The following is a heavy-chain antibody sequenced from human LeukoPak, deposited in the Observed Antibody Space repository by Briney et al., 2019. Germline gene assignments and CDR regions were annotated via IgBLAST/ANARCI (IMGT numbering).Heavy chain of an antibody. CDR2: ISSSGDTI. CDR3: AKDLPLGYCSGGSCYRVY. J-gene: IGHJ4*02. CDR1: GFTFSDYY. Sequence: PGGSLRISCAASGFTFSDYYMSWIRQAPGKGLEWVSYISSSGDTIYYADSVKGRFTISRDNSKNTLYLQMNSLRAEDTAVYYCAKDLPLGYCSGGSCYRVYWGQGTLVTVSS. D-gene: IGHD2-15*01. V-gene: IGHV3-11*01.